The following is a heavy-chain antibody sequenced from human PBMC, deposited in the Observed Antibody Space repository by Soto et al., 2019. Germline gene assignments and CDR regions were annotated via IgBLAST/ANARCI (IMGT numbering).Heavy chain of an antibody. Sequence: PGGSLRLSCAASGFTFSSYDMHWVRQATGKGLEWVSAIGTAGDPYYPGSVKGRFTISRENAKNSLYLQMNSLRSEDTAVYYCARDSHNHDIVVVVAATPADYYYYGMDVWGQGTTVTVSS. V-gene: IGHV3-13*05. J-gene: IGHJ6*02. CDR1: GFTFSSYD. CDR3: ARDSHNHDIVVVVAATPADYYYYGMDV. CDR2: IGTAGDP. D-gene: IGHD2-15*01.